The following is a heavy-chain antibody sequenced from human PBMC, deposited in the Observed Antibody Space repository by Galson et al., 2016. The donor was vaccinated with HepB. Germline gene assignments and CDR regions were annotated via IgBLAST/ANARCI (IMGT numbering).Heavy chain of an antibody. CDR1: GFTFSFYA. CDR3: VKGGGYSSGWYKGAFDY. D-gene: IGHD6-19*01. V-gene: IGHV3-64D*06. CDR2: ISGNGGST. J-gene: IGHJ4*02. Sequence: SLRLSCAASGFTFSFYAMHWVRQAPGKGLEYVSAISGNGGSTYYADSVKGRFTISRDNSKNTLYLQMSSLRTEDTAVYYSVKGGGYSSGWYKGAFDYWGQGTLVTVSS.